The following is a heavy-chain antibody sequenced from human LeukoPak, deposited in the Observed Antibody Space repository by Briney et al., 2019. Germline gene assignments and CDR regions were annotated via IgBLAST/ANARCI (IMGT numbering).Heavy chain of an antibody. CDR2: MNPNSGNT. D-gene: IGHD5-12*01. CDR3: ARVSAKLQWLRLTNYYYVNV. Sequence: ASVKVSCKASGYTFTSYDINWVRQATGQGLEWIGWMNPNSGNTGYAQKFQGRVTMTRNTSISTAYMELSSLRSEDTAVYYCARVSAKLQWLRLTNYYYVNVWGKGTTVTISS. CDR1: GYTFTSYD. J-gene: IGHJ6*03. V-gene: IGHV1-8*01.